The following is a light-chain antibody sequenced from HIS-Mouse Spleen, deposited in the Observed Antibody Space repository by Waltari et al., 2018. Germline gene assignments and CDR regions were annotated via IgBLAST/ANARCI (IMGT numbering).Light chain of an antibody. J-gene: IGLJ3*02. V-gene: IGLV3-10*01. CDR1: ALPKKS. CDR3: YSTDSSGNHRRV. CDR2: EDS. Sequence: SYELTQPPSVSVSPGQTARITCSGDALPKKSPYRHQQKSGQSPVLVIYEDSKRPSGIPERFSGSSSGTMATLTISGAQVEDEADYYCYSTDSSGNHRRVFGGGTKLTVL.